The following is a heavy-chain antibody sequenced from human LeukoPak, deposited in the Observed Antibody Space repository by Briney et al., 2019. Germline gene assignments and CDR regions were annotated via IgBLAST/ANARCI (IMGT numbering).Heavy chain of an antibody. V-gene: IGHV4-4*02. J-gene: IGHJ4*02. D-gene: IGHD6-13*01. CDR2: IFHSGST. Sequence: PSGTLSLTCAVSGGSISSSNWWSWVRQPPGKGLEWIGEIFHSGSTNYNPSLQSRVTISVDRSENQFSLKLSSVTAADTAVYYCARDLSSSWYDYWGQGTLVTVSS. CDR1: GGSISSSNW. CDR3: ARDLSSSWYDY.